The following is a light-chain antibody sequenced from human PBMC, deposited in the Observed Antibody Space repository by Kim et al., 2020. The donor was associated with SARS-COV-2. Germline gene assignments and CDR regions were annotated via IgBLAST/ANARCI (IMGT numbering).Light chain of an antibody. CDR2: DAS. Sequence: EIVLTQSPATLSLSPGERATLSCRASQSVSSYLAWYQHKLGQAPRLLIYDASNRATGIPARFSGSGSGTDFTLTINSLEPEDFAVYYCQQRSNWPLTFGGGTKVDIK. CDR3: QQRSNWPLT. J-gene: IGKJ4*01. CDR1: QSVSSY. V-gene: IGKV3-11*01.